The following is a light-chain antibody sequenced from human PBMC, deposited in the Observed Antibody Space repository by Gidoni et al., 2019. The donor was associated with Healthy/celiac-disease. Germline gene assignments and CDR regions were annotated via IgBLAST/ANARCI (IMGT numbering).Light chain of an antibody. CDR2: AES. V-gene: IGKV1-39*01. J-gene: IGKJ1*01. CDR3: QQSYSTPRT. Sequence: DIQMNQSPSSLSASVGDSVTITCRASQSISSYLNWYQQKPGKAPKLLIYAESSLQSGVPSRFSGSGSGTDFTLTISSLQPEDFATYYCQQSYSTPRTFGQGTKVEIK. CDR1: QSISSY.